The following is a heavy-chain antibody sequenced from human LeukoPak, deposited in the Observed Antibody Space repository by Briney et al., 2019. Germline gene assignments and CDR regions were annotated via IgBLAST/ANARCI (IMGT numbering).Heavy chain of an antibody. D-gene: IGHD4-17*01. CDR1: GGSISSGGYY. CDR3: ARGPWDYVGVYDY. J-gene: IGHJ4*02. CDR2: INHSGST. Sequence: SQTLSLTCTVSGGSISSGGYYWSWIRQPPGKGLEWIGEINHSGSTNYNPSLKSRVTISVDTSKNQFSLKLSSVTAADTAVYYCARGPWDYVGVYDYWGQGTLVTVSS. V-gene: IGHV4-30-2*01.